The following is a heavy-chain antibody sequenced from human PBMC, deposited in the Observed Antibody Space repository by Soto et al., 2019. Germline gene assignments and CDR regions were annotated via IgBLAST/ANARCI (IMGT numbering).Heavy chain of an antibody. CDR1: GFTFNNYA. J-gene: IGHJ6*02. D-gene: IGHD2-2*02. V-gene: IGHV3-48*03. CDR3: ARDRYCSSTSCYRSYYYYGMDV. Sequence: PGGSLRLSCAASGFTFNNYAMSWVRQAPGEGLEWVSYISSSGSTIYYADSVKGRFTISRDNAKNSLYLQMNSLRAEDTAVYYCARDRYCSSTSCYRSYYYYGMDVWGQGTTVTVSS. CDR2: ISSSGSTI.